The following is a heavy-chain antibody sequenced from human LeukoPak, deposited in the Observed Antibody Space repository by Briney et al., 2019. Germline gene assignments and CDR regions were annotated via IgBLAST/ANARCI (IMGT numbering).Heavy chain of an antibody. Sequence: GGSLRLTCAASGFVVSHNYMSWVRQSPGKGLESVSLIYSGGSTYYADSVKGRFTISRDNSKNTLYLQMNNLRAEDAAVYYCARAHCGAGSCYLDYWGQGTLVTVSS. J-gene: IGHJ4*02. V-gene: IGHV3-53*01. D-gene: IGHD2-15*01. CDR3: ARAHCGAGSCYLDY. CDR1: GFVVSHNY. CDR2: IYSGGST.